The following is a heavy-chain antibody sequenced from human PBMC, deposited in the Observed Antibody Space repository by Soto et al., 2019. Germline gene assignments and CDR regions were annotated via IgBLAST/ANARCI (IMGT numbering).Heavy chain of an antibody. Sequence: ASVKVSCKASGYTCTGYYVHWVRQAPGQGLEWMGWINSYSGGTNYAQKFQGRVTMTRDTSISTAYMDLTRLTSDDTAVYYCARGRTTGVDYWGQGTLVTVSS. V-gene: IGHV1-2*02. CDR3: ARGRTTGVDY. CDR2: INSYSGGT. D-gene: IGHD3-10*01. J-gene: IGHJ4*02. CDR1: GYTCTGYY.